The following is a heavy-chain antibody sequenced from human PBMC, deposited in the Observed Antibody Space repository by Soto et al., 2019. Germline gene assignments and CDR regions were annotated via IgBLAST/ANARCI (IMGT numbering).Heavy chain of an antibody. J-gene: IGHJ4*02. CDR1: GGTFSSYT. D-gene: IGHD3-10*01. CDR2: IIPILGIA. V-gene: IGHV1-69*02. CDR3: ARGDPFDY. Sequence: QVQLVQSGAEVKKPGSSVKVSCKASGGTFSSYTISWVRQAPGQGLEWMGRIIPILGIANYAQKFQGRVTITADKSTSTAYKELHSLRSEDTAVYYWARGDPFDYWGQGTLVTVSS.